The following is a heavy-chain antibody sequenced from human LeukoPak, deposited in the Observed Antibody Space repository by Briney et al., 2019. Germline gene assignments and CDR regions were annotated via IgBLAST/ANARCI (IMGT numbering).Heavy chain of an antibody. CDR3: ARGSDSGSADYFDY. J-gene: IGHJ4*02. Sequence: SETLSLTCAVYGGSFSGYYWSWIRQPPGKGLEWIGEINHSGSTNYNPSLKSRVTISVDTSKNQFSLKLSSVTAADTAVYYCARGSDSGSADYFDYWGQGTLVTVSS. CDR1: GGSFSGYY. CDR2: INHSGST. D-gene: IGHD1-26*01. V-gene: IGHV4-34*01.